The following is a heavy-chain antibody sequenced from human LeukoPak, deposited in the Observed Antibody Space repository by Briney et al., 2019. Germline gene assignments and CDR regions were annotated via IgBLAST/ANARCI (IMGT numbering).Heavy chain of an antibody. CDR2: ITTYNGEK. J-gene: IGHJ4*02. V-gene: IGHV1-18*01. D-gene: IGHD2-8*01. CDR3: ARDCSKGVCYPRDS. CDR1: GYTLSEYG. Sequence: GASVKVSCKASGYTLSEYGISWVRQAPGQGLEWVGWITTYNGEKIYSQKFQGRVTMTTDTSSGTYYMELRNLRSDDTAIYYCARDCSKGVCYPRDSWGQGTLVIVSS.